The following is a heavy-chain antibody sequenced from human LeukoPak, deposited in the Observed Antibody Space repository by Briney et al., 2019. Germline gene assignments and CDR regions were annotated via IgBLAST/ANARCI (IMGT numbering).Heavy chain of an antibody. J-gene: IGHJ5*02. CDR2: INHSGST. D-gene: IGHD3-16*01. CDR1: DGSFSDYY. Sequence: PSETLSLTCAVYDGSFSDYYWSWIRQPPGKGLEWIGEINHSGSTNYNPSLKSRVTISVDTSKNQFSLKLSSVTAADTAVYYCARGLGARSQRKNWFDPWGQGTLVTVSS. CDR3: ARGLGARSQRKNWFDP. V-gene: IGHV4-34*01.